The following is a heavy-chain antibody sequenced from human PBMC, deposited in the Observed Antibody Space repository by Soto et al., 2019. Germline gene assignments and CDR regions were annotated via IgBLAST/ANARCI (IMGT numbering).Heavy chain of an antibody. V-gene: IGHV2-5*02. J-gene: IGHJ4*02. Sequence: KSGPTLVNPTQTLTLTCTFSGFSLSSSAVGVGVGWIRQPPGKALEWLALIYWDDDKRYSPSLKSRLTITKDTSQNQVVLTMTNMDAVDTATYYCVHWSTGNYGTIFFDYWGLGTLVTVSS. D-gene: IGHD3-9*01. CDR2: IYWDDDK. CDR3: VHWSTGNYGTIFFDY. CDR1: GFSLSSSAVGVG.